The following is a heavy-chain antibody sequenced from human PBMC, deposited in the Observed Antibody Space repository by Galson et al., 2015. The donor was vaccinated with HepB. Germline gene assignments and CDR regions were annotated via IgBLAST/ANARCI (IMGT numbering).Heavy chain of an antibody. CDR3: ASDVRYAFEM. Sequence: SVKVSCKASGYTFTRNGISWVRQAPGQGLEGMGGISTNSGNTYYAQKFQDRLIMTTESSTSTAYMELRSLTSDDTAFYYCASDVRYAFEMWGQGTMVTVS. J-gene: IGHJ3*02. CDR2: ISTNSGNT. V-gene: IGHV1-18*01. D-gene: IGHD3-10*02. CDR1: GYTFTRNG.